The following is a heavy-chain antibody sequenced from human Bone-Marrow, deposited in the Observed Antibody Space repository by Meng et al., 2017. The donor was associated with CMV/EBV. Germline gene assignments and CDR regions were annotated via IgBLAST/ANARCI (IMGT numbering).Heavy chain of an antibody. D-gene: IGHD6-19*01. Sequence: GESLKISCAASGFTVSSNEMSWVRQAPGKGLEWVSSISGGSTYYADSVKGRFTISRDNSKNTLYLQMNSLRAEDTAVYYCAKGSSGRYRWGQGTLVTVSS. CDR3: AKGSSGRYR. V-gene: IGHV3-38-3*01. J-gene: IGHJ5*02. CDR2: ISGGST. CDR1: GFTVSSNE.